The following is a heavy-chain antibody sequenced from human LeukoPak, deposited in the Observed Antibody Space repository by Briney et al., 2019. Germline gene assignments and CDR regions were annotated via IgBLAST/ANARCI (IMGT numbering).Heavy chain of an antibody. D-gene: IGHD2-15*01. CDR1: GGTFSSYA. CDR3: AREERYCSGGSCRSTFDY. J-gene: IGHJ4*02. Sequence: ASVKVSCKASGGTFSSYAISWVRQAPGQGLEWMGGFIPIFGTANYAQKFQGRVTITADKSTSTAYMELSSLRSEDTAVYYCAREERYCSGGSCRSTFDYWGQGTLVTVSS. CDR2: FIPIFGTA. V-gene: IGHV1-69*06.